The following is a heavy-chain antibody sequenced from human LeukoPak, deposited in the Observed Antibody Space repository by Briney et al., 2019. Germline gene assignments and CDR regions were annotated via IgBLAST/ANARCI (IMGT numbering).Heavy chain of an antibody. V-gene: IGHV4-34*01. CDR2: INHSGST. CDR1: GGSFSGYY. D-gene: IGHD4-11*01. CDR3: ARLRTQKLRYMDV. Sequence: SETLSLTCAVYGGSFSGYYWSWIRQPPGKGLEWIGEINHSGSTNYNPSLKSRVTISVDTSKNQFSLKLSSVTAADTAVYYCARLRTQKLRYMDVWGKGTTVTVSS. J-gene: IGHJ6*03.